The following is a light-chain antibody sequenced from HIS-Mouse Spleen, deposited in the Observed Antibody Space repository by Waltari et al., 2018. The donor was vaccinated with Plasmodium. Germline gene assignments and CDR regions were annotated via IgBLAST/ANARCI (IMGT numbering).Light chain of an antibody. Sequence: QSALTQPPSASGSPGQSVTISCTGTSSDVGGYNYVSCYQQHPGKAPKLVIYEVSKRPSGVPDRFLGSSSGNAASLTVSGLQAEDEADYYCSSYAGSNNLVFGGGTKLTVL. CDR2: EVS. J-gene: IGLJ3*02. CDR1: SSDVGGYNY. V-gene: IGLV2-8*01. CDR3: SSYAGSNNLV.